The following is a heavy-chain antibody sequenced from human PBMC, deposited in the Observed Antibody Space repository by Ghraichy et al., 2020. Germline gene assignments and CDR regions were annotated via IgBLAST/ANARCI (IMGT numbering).Heavy chain of an antibody. CDR1: GGSISSSDYY. J-gene: IGHJ6*03. D-gene: IGHD5/OR15-5a*01. V-gene: IGHV4-39*07. Sequence: SETLSLTCTVSGGSISSSDYYWGWIRQPPGKGLEWIGSIYYSGSTYYNLSLKSRVTISLDTSKNHFSLKVSSVTAADTAVYFCARHVYTNLYYYYYMDVWGKGTAVTVSS. CDR3: ARHVYTNLYYYYYMDV. CDR2: IYYSGST.